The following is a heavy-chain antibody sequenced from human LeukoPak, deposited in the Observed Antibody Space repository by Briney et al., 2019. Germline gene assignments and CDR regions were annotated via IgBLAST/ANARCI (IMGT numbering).Heavy chain of an antibody. D-gene: IGHD2-2*01. V-gene: IGHV4-31*03. Sequence: SQTLSLTCTVSGGSISSGGDYWSWIRHHPGKGLEWIGYIYFSGNTYYNPSLKSRLTISVDTSKNQFSLNLNSVTAADTAVYYCARANRPCTSTSCSDAFDIWGQGTTVTVSS. CDR1: GGSISSGGDY. CDR3: ARANRPCTSTSCSDAFDI. CDR2: IYFSGNT. J-gene: IGHJ3*02.